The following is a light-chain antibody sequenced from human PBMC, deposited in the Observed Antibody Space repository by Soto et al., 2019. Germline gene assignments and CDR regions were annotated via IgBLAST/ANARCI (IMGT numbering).Light chain of an antibody. CDR2: LGS. V-gene: IGKV2-28*01. CDR3: MQALQTWT. CDR1: QSLLHSNGYNF. J-gene: IGKJ1*01. Sequence: EIVMTQSPLSLPVTPGEPASISCRSSQSLLHSNGYNFLNWYLQKPGQSPQLLIFLGSNRASGVPDRFSGSGSGTDFTLKLSRVEAEDVGVYYCMQALQTWTFGQGTKVEIK.